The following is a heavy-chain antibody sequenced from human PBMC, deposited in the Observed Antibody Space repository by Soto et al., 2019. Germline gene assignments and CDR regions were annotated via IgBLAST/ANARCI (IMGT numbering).Heavy chain of an antibody. D-gene: IGHD1-1*01. V-gene: IGHV3-15*01. Sequence: EVQLVESEGGLVEPGGSLGLSCAASGFTFRDAWMTWVRQAPGKGLEWVGRIKAKSDGGTAVYAAPVQGRFTISRDDSKNTVYLQMDSLKTEDTAVYYCTKVGDGNVLNFWGQGTLVTVSS. J-gene: IGHJ4*02. CDR3: TKVGDGNVLNF. CDR2: IKAKSDGGTA. CDR1: GFTFRDAW.